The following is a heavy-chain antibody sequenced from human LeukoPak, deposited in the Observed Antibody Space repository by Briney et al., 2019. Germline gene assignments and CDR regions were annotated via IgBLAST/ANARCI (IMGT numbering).Heavy chain of an antibody. D-gene: IGHD3-10*01. J-gene: IGHJ4*02. Sequence: HPGRSLRLSCTVSGLTLKDCHIQWPRQAPGKGLEWVAVIWYDGSEKYYADSVNGRFTISRDKCKYTLYVQKNRLRPEDTVRPRERTNYRLGTHYNPPPTFWGQGTLVTVSS. V-gene: IGHV3-33*01. CDR2: IWYDGSEK. CDR1: GLTLKDCH. CDR3: RTNYRLGTHYNPPPTF.